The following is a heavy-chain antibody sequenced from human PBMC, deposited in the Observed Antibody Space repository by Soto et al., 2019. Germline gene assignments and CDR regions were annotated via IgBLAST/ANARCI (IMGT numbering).Heavy chain of an antibody. J-gene: IGHJ4*02. CDR2: IKQDENEK. CDR1: GFQFSVYW. D-gene: IGHD3-3*01. Sequence: EQLVESGGGLVQPGGSLRLSCEASGFQFSVYWMSWVRQAPGKGLEWVANIKQDENEKYYVDSVRGQFTISRDNTKNSLFLQMNSLTAEDSAIYYCARDAVPNFEWLNCFFDCWGPGTLVTVSS. CDR3: ARDAVPNFEWLNCFFDC. V-gene: IGHV3-7*01.